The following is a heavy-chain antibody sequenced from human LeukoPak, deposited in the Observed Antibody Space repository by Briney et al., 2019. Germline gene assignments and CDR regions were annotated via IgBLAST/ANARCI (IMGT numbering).Heavy chain of an antibody. CDR3: ARAPQLVREVFDY. J-gene: IGHJ4*02. Sequence: GGSLRLSCAASGFTFSSYGMSWVRQAPGSSYIYYADSVKGRFTISRDNAKNSLYLQMNSLRAEDTAVYYCARAPQLVREVFDYWGQGTLVTVSS. CDR1: GFTFSSYG. V-gene: IGHV3-21*01. CDR2: SYI. D-gene: IGHD6-13*01.